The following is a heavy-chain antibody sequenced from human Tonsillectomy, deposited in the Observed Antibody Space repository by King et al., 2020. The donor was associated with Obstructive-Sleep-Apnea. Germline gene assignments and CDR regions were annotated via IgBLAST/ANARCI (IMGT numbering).Heavy chain of an antibody. D-gene: IGHD3-22*01. CDR1: GFSLTTTQMG. CDR2: IYWDDDK. V-gene: IGHV2-5*02. J-gene: IGHJ4*02. Sequence: TLKESGPTLVKPTQTLTLTCTFSGFSLTTTQMGVGWIRQPPGKALEWLALIYWDDDKRYNPSLKTKPTITQDTSRNPVVLTMPNRDPVDTATYYCAHPNSGYFYYFDYWGPGTLVTVSS. CDR3: AHPNSGYFYYFDY.